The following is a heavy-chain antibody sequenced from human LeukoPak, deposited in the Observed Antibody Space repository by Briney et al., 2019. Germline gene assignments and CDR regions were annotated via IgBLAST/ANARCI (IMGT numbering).Heavy chain of an antibody. CDR3: ARVDMVRGVIDY. Sequence: SETLSLTCTVSGGSISSYYWSWIRQPPGKGLEWIGYIYYSGSTNYNHSLKSRVTISVDTSKNQFSLKLSSVTAADTAVYYCARVDMVRGVIDYWGQGTLVTVSS. CDR1: GGSISSYY. CDR2: IYYSGST. V-gene: IGHV4-59*01. J-gene: IGHJ4*02. D-gene: IGHD3-10*01.